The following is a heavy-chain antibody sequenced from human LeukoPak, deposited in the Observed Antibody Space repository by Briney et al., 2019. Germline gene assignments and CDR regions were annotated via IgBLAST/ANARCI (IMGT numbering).Heavy chain of an antibody. J-gene: IGHJ3*02. D-gene: IGHD3-22*01. CDR2: ISGSGGST. V-gene: IGHV3-23*01. CDR1: GFTFSNYA. Sequence: GGSLRLSCAASGFTFSNYAMNWVRQAPGKGLEWVSGISGSGGSTYYADSVKGRFTISRDNSKKTLYLQMNSLRAEDTAVYYCAKSNGYGLIDIWGQGTMVTVSS. CDR3: AKSNGYGLIDI.